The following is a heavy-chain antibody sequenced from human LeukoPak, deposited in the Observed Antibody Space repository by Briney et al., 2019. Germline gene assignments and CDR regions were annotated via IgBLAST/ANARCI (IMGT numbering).Heavy chain of an antibody. D-gene: IGHD6-13*01. CDR2: IYYSGST. J-gene: IGHJ5*02. V-gene: IGHV4-61*10. CDR3: ARARAHSSSWYDPVWFDP. Sequence: SQTLSLTCTVSGGSISSGSYYWSWIRQPAGKGLEWIGYIYYSGSTNYNPSLKSRVTISVDTSKNQFSLKLSSVTAADTAVYYCARARAHSSSWYDPVWFDPWGQGTLVTVSS. CDR1: GGSISSGSYY.